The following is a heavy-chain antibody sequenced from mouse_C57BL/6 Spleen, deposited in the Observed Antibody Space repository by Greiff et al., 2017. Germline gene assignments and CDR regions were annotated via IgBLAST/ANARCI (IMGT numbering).Heavy chain of an antibody. V-gene: IGHV3-6*01. CDR2: ISYDGSN. D-gene: IGHD2-4*01. CDR1: GYSITSGYY. CDR3: ARDYYDYDEDWFAY. J-gene: IGHJ3*01. Sequence: EVKLQESGPGLVKPSQSLSLTCSVTGYSITSGYYWNWIRQFPGNKMEWMGYISYDGSNNSNPSLKNRISITRDTSKNQFFLKLNSVTTEDTATYYCARDYYDYDEDWFAYWGQGTLVTVSA.